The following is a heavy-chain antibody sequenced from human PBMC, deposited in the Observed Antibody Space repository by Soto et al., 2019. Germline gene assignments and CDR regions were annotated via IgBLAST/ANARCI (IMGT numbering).Heavy chain of an antibody. D-gene: IGHD4-17*01. Sequence: SVKVSCKASGFTFTSSAVQWVRQARGQRLEWIGWIVVGSGNTNYAQKFQERVTITRDMSTSTAYMELSSLRSEDTAVYYCAADRYGDYVFDHWGQGTLVTVSS. CDR3: AADRYGDYVFDH. CDR2: IVVGSGNT. CDR1: GFTFTSSA. V-gene: IGHV1-58*01. J-gene: IGHJ4*02.